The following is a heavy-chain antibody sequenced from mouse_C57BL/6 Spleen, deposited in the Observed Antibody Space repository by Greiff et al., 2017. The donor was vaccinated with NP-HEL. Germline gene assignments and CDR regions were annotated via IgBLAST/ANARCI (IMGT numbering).Heavy chain of an antibody. J-gene: IGHJ2*01. CDR3: TRDYGNLGY. Sequence: QVQLKESGAELVRPGASVTLSCKASGYTFTDYEMHWVKQTPVHGLEWIGAIDPETGGTAYNQKFKGKAILTADKSSSTAYMELRSLTSEDSAVYYCTRDYGNLGYWGQGTPLTVSS. V-gene: IGHV1-15*01. CDR1: GYTFTDYE. CDR2: IDPETGGT. D-gene: IGHD2-1*01.